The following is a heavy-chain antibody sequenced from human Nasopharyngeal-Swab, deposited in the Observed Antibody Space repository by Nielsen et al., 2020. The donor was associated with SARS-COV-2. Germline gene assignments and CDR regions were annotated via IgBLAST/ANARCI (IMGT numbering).Heavy chain of an antibody. CDR3: ARINKDIVVVPAAIGVTIDYYYYGMDV. D-gene: IGHD2-2*01. CDR1: GGSISSYY. Sequence: SETLSLTCTVSGGSISSYYWSWIRQPAGKGLEWIGRIYTSGSTTYNPSLKSRVTISVDTSKNQFSLKLSSVTAADTAVYYCARINKDIVVVPAAIGVTIDYYYYGMDVWGQGTTVTVSS. J-gene: IGHJ6*02. V-gene: IGHV4-4*07. CDR2: IYTSGST.